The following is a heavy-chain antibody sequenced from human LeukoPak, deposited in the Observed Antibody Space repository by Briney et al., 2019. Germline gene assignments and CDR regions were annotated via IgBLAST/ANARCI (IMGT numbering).Heavy chain of an antibody. CDR3: AKRPISYGSGSYSDY. CDR2: ISGSGGST. CDR1: GFTFSSYS. V-gene: IGHV3-23*01. D-gene: IGHD3-10*01. J-gene: IGHJ4*02. Sequence: GGSLRLSCAASGFTFSSYSMNWVRQAPGKGLEWVSAISGSGGSTYYADSVKGRFTISRDNSKNTLYLQMNSLRAEDTAVYYCAKRPISYGSGSYSDYWGQGTLVTVS.